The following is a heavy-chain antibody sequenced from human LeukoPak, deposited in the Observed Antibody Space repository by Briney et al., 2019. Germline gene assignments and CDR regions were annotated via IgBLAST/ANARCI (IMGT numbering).Heavy chain of an antibody. Sequence: ASVKVPCKASGYTFTGYYMHWVRQAPGQGLEWMGWINPNSGGTNYAQKFQGRVTMTRDTSISTAYMELSRLRSDDTAVYYCARASVGYCSGGSCYPGVYRGQGTLVTVSS. CDR2: INPNSGGT. D-gene: IGHD2-15*01. CDR1: GYTFTGYY. J-gene: IGHJ4*02. V-gene: IGHV1-2*02. CDR3: ARASVGYCSGGSCYPGVY.